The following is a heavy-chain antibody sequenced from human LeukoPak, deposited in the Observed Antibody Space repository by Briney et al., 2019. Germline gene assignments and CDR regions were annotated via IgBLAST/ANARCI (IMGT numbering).Heavy chain of an antibody. CDR3: ANTMVRGGLFDY. D-gene: IGHD3-10*01. J-gene: IGHJ4*02. Sequence: SSVKVSCKASGGTFSSYAISWVRQAPGQGLEWMGRIIPILGIANYAQKFQGRVTITADKSTSTAYMELSSLRSEDTAVYYCANTMVRGGLFDYWGQGTLVTVSS. CDR1: GGTFSSYA. CDR2: IIPILGIA. V-gene: IGHV1-69*04.